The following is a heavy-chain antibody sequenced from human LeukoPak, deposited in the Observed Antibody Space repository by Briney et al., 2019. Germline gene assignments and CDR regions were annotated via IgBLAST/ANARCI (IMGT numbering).Heavy chain of an antibody. Sequence: ASVTVSCKASGGTFSSYAISWVRQAPGQGLEWMGGIIPIFGTANYAQKFQGRVTITADESTSTAYMELSSLRSEDTAVYYCAGGLHSGYDAYCSGGSCYLADAFDIWGQGTMVTVSS. V-gene: IGHV1-69*01. CDR2: IIPIFGTA. CDR1: GGTFSSYA. J-gene: IGHJ3*02. CDR3: AGGLHSGYDAYCSGGSCYLADAFDI. D-gene: IGHD2-15*01.